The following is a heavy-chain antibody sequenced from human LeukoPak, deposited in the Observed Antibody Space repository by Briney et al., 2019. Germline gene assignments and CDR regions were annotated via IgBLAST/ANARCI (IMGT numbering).Heavy chain of an antibody. D-gene: IGHD5-24*01. V-gene: IGHV1-69*05. Sequence: SSVKASCKASGGTFSSYAISWVRQAPGQGLEWMGGIIPIFGTANYAQKFQGRVTITTDESTSTAYMELSSLRSEDTAVYYRASNRRDGYNYYFDYWGQGTLVTVSS. CDR2: IIPIFGTA. CDR1: GGTFSSYA. CDR3: ASNRRDGYNYYFDY. J-gene: IGHJ4*02.